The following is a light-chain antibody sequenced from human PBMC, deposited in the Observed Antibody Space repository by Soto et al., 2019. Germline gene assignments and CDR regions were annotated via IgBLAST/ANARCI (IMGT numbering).Light chain of an antibody. CDR3: QQYKSYAT. J-gene: IGKJ1*01. V-gene: IGKV1-5*01. Sequence: DIQMTQSPSTLSASIGDRVTITFRASQSINNWLAWYQQKPGKAPKLLIYDASTLESGVPSGFSGSGSGTEFTLTISSLQPDDFATYYCQQYKSYATFGQGTKVDI. CDR2: DAS. CDR1: QSINNW.